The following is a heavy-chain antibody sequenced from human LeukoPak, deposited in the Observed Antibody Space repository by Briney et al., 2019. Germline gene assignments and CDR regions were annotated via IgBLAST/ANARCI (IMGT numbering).Heavy chain of an antibody. CDR3: ARVFSSGWQTDY. J-gene: IGHJ4*02. V-gene: IGHV3-33*01. CDR2: IYYDGSNK. CDR1: GFTFSGYG. Sequence: GGSLRLSCAASGFTFSGYGMHWVRQAPGKGLEWVAVIYYDGSNKYYADSVKGRFTISKDNSMNTLYLQMNSLRAEDTAVYYCARVFSSGWQTDYWGQGTLVTVSS. D-gene: IGHD6-19*01.